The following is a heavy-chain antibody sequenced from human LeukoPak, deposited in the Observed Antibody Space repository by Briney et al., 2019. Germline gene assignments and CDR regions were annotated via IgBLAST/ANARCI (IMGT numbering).Heavy chain of an antibody. CDR2: INHSGST. CDR1: GGSFSGYY. Sequence: PSETLSLTCAVYGGSFSGYYCSWIRQPPGKGLEWIGEINHSGSTNYNPSLKSRVTISVDTSKNQFSLKLSSVTAADTAVYYCARVFYYGSGSHDYWGQGTLVTVSS. D-gene: IGHD3-10*01. V-gene: IGHV4-34*01. J-gene: IGHJ4*02. CDR3: ARVFYYGSGSHDY.